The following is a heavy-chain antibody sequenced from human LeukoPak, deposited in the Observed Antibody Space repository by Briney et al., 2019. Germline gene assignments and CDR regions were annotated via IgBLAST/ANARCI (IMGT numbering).Heavy chain of an antibody. Sequence: GGSLRLSCTASGFAFNSYAMHWVRQAPGQGLEWVTLIWHDGSHKFYIDSVRGRFTISRDNSSNTVYLQMIGLRAEDTAVYYCGREIFGSGSYRDYWGQGTLVTVSS. CDR1: GFAFNSYA. CDR3: GREIFGSGSYRDY. CDR2: IWHDGSHK. J-gene: IGHJ4*02. V-gene: IGHV3-33*01. D-gene: IGHD3-10*01.